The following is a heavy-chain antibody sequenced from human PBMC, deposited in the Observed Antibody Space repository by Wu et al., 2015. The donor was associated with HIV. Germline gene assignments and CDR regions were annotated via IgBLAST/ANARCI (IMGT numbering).Heavy chain of an antibody. CDR2: INPSGGST. CDR3: ARDGDGVAAAGQTLKWYFDL. CDR1: GYTFTSYY. Sequence: QVQLVQSGAEVKKPGASVKVSCKASGYTFTSYYMHWVRQAPGQGLEWMGIINPSGGSTSYAQKFQGRVTMTRDTSTSTVYMELSSLRSEDTAVYYCARDGDGVAAAGQTLKWYFDLWGRGTLVTVSS. D-gene: IGHD6-13*01. V-gene: IGHV1-46*01. J-gene: IGHJ2*01.